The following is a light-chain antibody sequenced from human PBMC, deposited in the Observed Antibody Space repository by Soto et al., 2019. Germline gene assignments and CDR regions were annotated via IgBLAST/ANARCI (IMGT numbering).Light chain of an antibody. CDR1: SSDVGGYNY. CDR2: DVS. CDR3: SSYTSSSAYV. V-gene: IGLV2-14*01. Sequence: QSALTQPASVSGSPGQSITISCTGTSSDVGGYNYVSWYQQHPGKAPKLMIYDVSNRPSGVSNRFSGSKSGNTASLTISGLQAEDEGDYYCSSYTSSSAYVFATGTKLTVL. J-gene: IGLJ1*01.